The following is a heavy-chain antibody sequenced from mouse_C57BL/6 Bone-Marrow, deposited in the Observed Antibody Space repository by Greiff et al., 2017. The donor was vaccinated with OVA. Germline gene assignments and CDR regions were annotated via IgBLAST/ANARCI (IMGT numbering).Heavy chain of an antibody. J-gene: IGHJ1*03. CDR3: ARDYSNYGGYFDV. CDR1: GYSITSYY. CDR2: ISYSGST. V-gene: IGHV3-8*01. Sequence: EVKLMESGPGLAKPSQTLSLTCSVTGYSITSYYLNWIRKFPGNKLEYMGYISYSGSTYYNPSLKSRISIIRDTSKNQYYLQLISVTTEDTATCYCARDYSNYGGYFDVWGTGTTVTVSS. D-gene: IGHD2-5*01.